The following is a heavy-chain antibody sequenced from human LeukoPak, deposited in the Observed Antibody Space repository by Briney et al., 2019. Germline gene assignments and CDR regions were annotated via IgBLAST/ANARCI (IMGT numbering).Heavy chain of an antibody. CDR1: GGSFSGYY. CDR3: ARQPYDYYYYMDV. J-gene: IGHJ6*03. Sequence: SETLSLTCAVYGGSFSGYYWSWIRQPPGKGLEWIGEINHSGSTNYNPSLKSRVTISVDTSKNQFSLKLSSVTAADTAVYYCARQPYDYYYYMDVWGKGTTVTISS. CDR2: INHSGST. V-gene: IGHV4-34*01.